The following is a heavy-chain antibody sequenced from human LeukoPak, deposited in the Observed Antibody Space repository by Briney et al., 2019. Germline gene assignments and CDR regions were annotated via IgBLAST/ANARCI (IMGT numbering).Heavy chain of an antibody. CDR2: INPNSGGA. V-gene: IGHV1-2*02. CDR1: GYTFTGYY. Sequence: GASVKVSCKASGYTFTGYYMHWVRQAPGQGLEWMGWINPNSGGANYAQKFQGRVTMTRDTSISTAYMELSRLRSDDTAVYYCARGPGALNWYFDLWGRGTLVTVSS. D-gene: IGHD7-27*01. J-gene: IGHJ2*01. CDR3: ARGPGALNWYFDL.